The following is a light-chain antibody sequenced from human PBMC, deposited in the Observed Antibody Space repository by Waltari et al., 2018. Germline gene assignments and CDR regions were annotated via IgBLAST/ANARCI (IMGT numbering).Light chain of an antibody. CDR2: DVS. CDR3: QQYHQWPPWT. V-gene: IGKV3-15*01. Sequence: ETVLTQSPGILSVSPGERATLPCRASQSVTTNLAWYQQKPGLVPRLLISDVSTRAAGVPARFSGSGSGTEFTLTISSLQSEDFAVYYCQQYHQWPPWTFGPGTKVEMK. CDR1: QSVTTN. J-gene: IGKJ1*01.